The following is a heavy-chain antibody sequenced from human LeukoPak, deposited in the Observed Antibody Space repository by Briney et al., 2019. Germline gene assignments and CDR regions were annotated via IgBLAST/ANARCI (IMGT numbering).Heavy chain of an antibody. CDR2: ISAYNGNT. CDR3: ARGPFEYFDWLLLYYYYYMDV. CDR1: GYTFTSYG. D-gene: IGHD3-9*01. Sequence: GASVKVSCKASGYTFTSYGISWVRQAPGQGLEWMGWISAYNGNTNYAQKLQGRVTMTTDTSTSTAYMELRSLRSDDTAVYSCARGPFEYFDWLLLYYYYYMDVWGKGTTVTVSS. V-gene: IGHV1-18*01. J-gene: IGHJ6*03.